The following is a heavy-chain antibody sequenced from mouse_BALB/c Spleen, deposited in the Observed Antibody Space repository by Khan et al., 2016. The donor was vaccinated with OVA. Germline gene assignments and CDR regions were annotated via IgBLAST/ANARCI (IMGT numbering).Heavy chain of an antibody. J-gene: IGHJ3*01. CDR3: ARLAYYYNSEGFAY. CDR2: INTGGAYT. D-gene: IGHD1-1*01. CDR1: GFTFSTYG. V-gene: IGHV5-6*01. Sequence: EVQLQESGGDFVRPGGSLKLSCAASGFTFSTYGMSWVRQTPDKRLEWVATINTGGAYTYYPDSVKGRFTIFRDNAKNTLYLQLNSLKSEDTAIYYCARLAYYYNSEGFAYWGQGTLVTVSA.